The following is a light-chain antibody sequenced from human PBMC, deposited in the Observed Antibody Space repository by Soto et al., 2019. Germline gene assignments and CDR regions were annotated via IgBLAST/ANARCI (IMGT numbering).Light chain of an antibody. CDR3: CSYAGSSTYV. J-gene: IGLJ1*01. CDR2: EGS. Sequence: LTQPASVSGSPGQSITISCTGTSSDVGSYNLVSWYQQHPGKAPKLMIYEGSKRPSGVSNRFSGSKSGNTASLTISGLQAEDEADYYCCSYAGSSTYVLGTGTKVTVL. CDR1: SSDVGSYNL. V-gene: IGLV2-23*01.